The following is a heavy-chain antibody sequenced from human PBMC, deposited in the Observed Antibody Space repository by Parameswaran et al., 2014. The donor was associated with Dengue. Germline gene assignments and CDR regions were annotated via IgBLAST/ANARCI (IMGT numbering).Heavy chain of an antibody. CDR1: GGSFSGYY. D-gene: IGHD1-26*01. CDR2: INHSGST. V-gene: IGHV4-34*01. J-gene: IGHJ4*02. Sequence: ASETLSLTCAVYGGSFSGYYWSWIRQPPGKGLEWIGEINHSGSTNYNPSLKSRVTISVDTSKNQFSLKLSSVTAADTAVYYCARSRAGRVRFFDYWGQGTLVTVSS. CDR3: ARSRAGRVRFFDY.